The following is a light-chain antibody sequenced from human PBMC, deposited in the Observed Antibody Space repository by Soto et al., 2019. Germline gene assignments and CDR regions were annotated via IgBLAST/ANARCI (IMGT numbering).Light chain of an antibody. CDR1: QSVSSY. V-gene: IGKV3-11*01. Sequence: EIVLTQSPATLSLSPGERATLSCRASQSVSSYLAWYQQKPGQAPRLLIYDASNRATGIPARFSGSGSGTDFTLTISSLEPEDFAVYYCQQRSNWAIFSFGPGTNVDIK. J-gene: IGKJ3*01. CDR3: QQRSNWAIFS. CDR2: DAS.